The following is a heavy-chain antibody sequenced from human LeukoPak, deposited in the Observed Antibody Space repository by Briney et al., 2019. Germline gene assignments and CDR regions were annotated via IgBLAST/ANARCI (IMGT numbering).Heavy chain of an antibody. CDR1: GYTFIGNY. Sequence: ASVKVSCKASGYTFIGNYMHWVRQAPGQGLEWMGWINPNSGGTNYAQKFQGRVTMTRDTSISTAYMELSRLRSDDTAVYYCARVATNWGDFDYWGQGTLVTVSS. CDR2: INPNSGGT. D-gene: IGHD7-27*01. J-gene: IGHJ4*02. V-gene: IGHV1-2*02. CDR3: ARVATNWGDFDY.